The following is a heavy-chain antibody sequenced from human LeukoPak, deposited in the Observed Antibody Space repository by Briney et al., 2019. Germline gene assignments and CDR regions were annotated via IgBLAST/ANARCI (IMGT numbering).Heavy chain of an antibody. CDR3: ARPAGSYDILTGYLGY. J-gene: IGHJ4*02. Sequence: ASVKASCKASGYTFTAYGISWVRQAPGQGLEWMGWISAYNGNTNYAQKLQGRVTMTTDTSTSTAYMELMSLRSDDTAVYYCARPAGSYDILTGYLGYWGQGTLVTVSP. CDR2: ISAYNGNT. V-gene: IGHV1-18*01. D-gene: IGHD3-9*01. CDR1: GYTFTAYG.